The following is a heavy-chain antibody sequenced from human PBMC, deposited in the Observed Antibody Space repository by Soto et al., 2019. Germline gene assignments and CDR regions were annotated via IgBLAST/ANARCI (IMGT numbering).Heavy chain of an antibody. Sequence: GGSLRLSCEGSGFTVSSHAMTWIRQAPGKGPEWVSTITADGGTYYADSVKGRFAMSRDTSENTLYLRMNSLRAEDTAVYYCAKVLPTYFLRWVDYYYYGMDVGAQGTTVT. J-gene: IGHJ6*02. V-gene: IGHV3-23*01. CDR3: AKVLPTYFLRWVDYYYYGMDV. D-gene: IGHD1-26*01. CDR2: ITADGGT. CDR1: GFTVSSHA.